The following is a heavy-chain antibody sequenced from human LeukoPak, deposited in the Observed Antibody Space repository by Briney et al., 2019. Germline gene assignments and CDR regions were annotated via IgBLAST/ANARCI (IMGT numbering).Heavy chain of an antibody. CDR2: IIPMFGTS. D-gene: IGHD1-7*01. CDR3: ARVQGNYGPGYYFDY. Sequence: SVKVSCKASGGTFSNFAIGWIRQAPGQGLEWMGGIIPMFGTSNYVEKFQGRVTITADESTSTAYMELNSLRSEDTAVYYCARVQGNYGPGYYFDYWGQGTLVTVSS. CDR1: GGTFSNFA. V-gene: IGHV1-69*13. J-gene: IGHJ4*02.